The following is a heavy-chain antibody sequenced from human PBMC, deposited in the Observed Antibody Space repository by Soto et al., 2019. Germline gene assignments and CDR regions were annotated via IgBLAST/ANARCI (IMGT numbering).Heavy chain of an antibody. CDR1: SGSIRTSY. Sequence: QVQLQESGPGLVKPSETLSLTCTVPSGSIRTSYWTWIRQFPGKRLEWIAHIHNSGNTNSNPSFKSRVTISMDTSKNQISLRLTSVTAADTAMYYCARLQYTVVTPIDMWGQGTMVTVSS. CDR3: ARLQYTVVTPIDM. J-gene: IGHJ3*02. V-gene: IGHV4-59*01. D-gene: IGHD2-21*02. CDR2: IHNSGNT.